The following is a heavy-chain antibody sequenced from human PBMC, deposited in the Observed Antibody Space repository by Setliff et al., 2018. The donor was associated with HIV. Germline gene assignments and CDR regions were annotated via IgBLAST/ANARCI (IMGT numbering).Heavy chain of an antibody. J-gene: IGHJ4*02. CDR1: GFIFSSYA. CDR3: AKDPRAAVATICDY. Sequence: PGESLKISCAASGFIFSSYAMHWVRQAPGKGLEWVAVISIYDGSEKYYADSVKGRFTISKDNSKNTLYLQMNSLRAEDTAVYYCAKDPRAAVATICDYWGQGTLVTVSS. V-gene: IGHV3-30*07. CDR2: ISIYDGSEK. D-gene: IGHD5-12*01.